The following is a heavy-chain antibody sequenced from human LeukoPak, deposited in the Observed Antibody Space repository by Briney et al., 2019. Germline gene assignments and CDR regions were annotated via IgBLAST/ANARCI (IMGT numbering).Heavy chain of an antibody. J-gene: IGHJ5*02. D-gene: IGHD3-22*01. CDR3: AREGYYDSSGYYFGWFDP. CDR1: GYTFTGYY. Sequence: GASVKVSCKASGYTFTGYYTHWVRQAPGQGLEWMGWINPNSGGTNYAQKFQGRVTMTRDTSISTAYMELSRLRSDDTAVYYCAREGYYDSSGYYFGWFDPWGQGTLVTVSS. CDR2: INPNSGGT. V-gene: IGHV1-2*02.